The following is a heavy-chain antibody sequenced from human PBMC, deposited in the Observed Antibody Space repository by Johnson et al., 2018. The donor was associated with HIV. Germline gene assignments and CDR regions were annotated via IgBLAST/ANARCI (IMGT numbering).Heavy chain of an antibody. CDR3: ARAFSSRGAFNI. CDR2: IRYDGSNK. J-gene: IGHJ3*02. D-gene: IGHD6-13*01. V-gene: IGHV3-30*02. CDR1: GFTFSSYG. Sequence: QVQVVESGGGVVQPGGSLRLSCAASGFTFSSYGMHWVRQAPGKGLEWVAFIRYDGSNKYYADSVKGRFTISRDNSKNSLFLQMNSLRAEDTAVYYCARAFSSRGAFNIWGQGTMVTVSS.